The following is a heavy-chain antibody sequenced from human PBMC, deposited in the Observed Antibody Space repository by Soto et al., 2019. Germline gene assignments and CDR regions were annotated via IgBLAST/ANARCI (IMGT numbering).Heavy chain of an antibody. Sequence: GGSLRLSCAASGFTFSTYAMNWVRQAPGKGLEWVSYISSTSNTIYYADSVRGRFTTSRDNAKNSLYLQMNSLRDDDTAVYYCTKFSSILGSTWGQGTLVTVSS. V-gene: IGHV3-48*02. CDR3: TKFSSILGST. D-gene: IGHD3-16*01. CDR2: ISSTSNTI. CDR1: GFTFSTYA. J-gene: IGHJ4*02.